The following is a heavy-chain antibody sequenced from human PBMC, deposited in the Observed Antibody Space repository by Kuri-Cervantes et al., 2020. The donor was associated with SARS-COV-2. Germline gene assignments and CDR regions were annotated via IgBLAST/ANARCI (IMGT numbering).Heavy chain of an antibody. CDR3: ATGIAEGSYLSAAFDI. CDR1: GFTFSSYS. V-gene: IGHV3-21*01. Sequence: LSLTCAASGFTFSSYSMNWVRQAPGKGLEWVSSISSSSSYIYYADSVKGRFTISRDNAKNSLYLQMNSLRAEDTAVYYCATGIAEGSYLSAAFDIWGQGTMVTVSS. D-gene: IGHD3-16*02. CDR2: ISSSSSYI. J-gene: IGHJ3*02.